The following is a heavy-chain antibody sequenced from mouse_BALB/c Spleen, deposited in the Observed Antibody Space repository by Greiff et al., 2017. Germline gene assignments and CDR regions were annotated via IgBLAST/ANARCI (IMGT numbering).Heavy chain of an antibody. D-gene: IGHD2-3*01. CDR2: IRLKSNNYAT. J-gene: IGHJ1*01. V-gene: IGHV6-6*02. CDR1: GFTFSNYW. CDR3: TRPYDGYLYWYFDV. Sequence: EVQLQESGGGLVQPGGSMKLSCVASGFTFSNYWMNWVRQSPEKGLEWVAEIRLKSNNYATHYAESVKGRFTISRDDSKSSVYLQMNNLRAEDTGIYYCTRPYDGYLYWYFDVWGAGTTVTVYS.